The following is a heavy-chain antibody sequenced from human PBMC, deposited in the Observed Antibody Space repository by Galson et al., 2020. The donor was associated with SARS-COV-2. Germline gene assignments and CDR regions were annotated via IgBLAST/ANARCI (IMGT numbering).Heavy chain of an antibody. CDR3: APLVPPTVTTNYYYYMDV. D-gene: IGHD4-17*01. CDR2: FDPEDGET. J-gene: IGHJ6*03. Sequence: ASVKVSCKVSGYTLTELSMHWVRQAPGKGLEWMGGFDPEDGETIYAQKFQGRVTMTEDTSTDTAYMELSSLRSEDTAVYYCAPLVPPTVTTNYYYYMDVWGKGTTVTVSS. CDR1: GYTLTELS. V-gene: IGHV1-24*01.